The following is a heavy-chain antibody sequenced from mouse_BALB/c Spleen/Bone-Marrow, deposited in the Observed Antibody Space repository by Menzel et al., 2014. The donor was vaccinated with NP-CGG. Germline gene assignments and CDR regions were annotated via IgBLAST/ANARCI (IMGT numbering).Heavy chain of an antibody. CDR1: GFTFSSFG. Sequence: EVQLQQSGGGLVQPGGSRKLPCAASGFTFSSFGMHWVRQAPEKGLEWVAYISSGSSTIYYADTVKGRFTISRDNPKNTLFLQMTSLRSEDTAMYYCARDVPLYDVGYFDYWGQGTTLTVSS. D-gene: IGHD2-14*01. J-gene: IGHJ2*01. CDR3: ARDVPLYDVGYFDY. V-gene: IGHV5-17*02. CDR2: ISSGSSTI.